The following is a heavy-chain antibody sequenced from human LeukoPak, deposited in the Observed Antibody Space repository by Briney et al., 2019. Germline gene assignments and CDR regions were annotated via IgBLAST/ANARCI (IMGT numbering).Heavy chain of an antibody. V-gene: IGHV4-61*02. D-gene: IGHD3-10*01. CDR2: IYTSGST. CDR1: GGSISSGSYY. J-gene: IGHJ5*02. Sequence: PSETLSLTCAVSGGSISSGSYYWSWIRQPAGKGLEWIGRIYTSGSTNYNPSLKSRVTISVDTSKNQFSLKLSSVTAADTAVYYCARGHFGAVRRFDPWGQGTLVTVSS. CDR3: ARGHFGAVRRFDP.